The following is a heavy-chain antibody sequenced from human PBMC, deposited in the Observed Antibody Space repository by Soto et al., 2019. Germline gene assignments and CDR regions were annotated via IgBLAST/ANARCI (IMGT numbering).Heavy chain of an antibody. CDR2: ISYDGSTK. CDR1: GFTFSNYF. CDR3: ARGDSYYALDV. V-gene: IGHV3-30-3*01. J-gene: IGHJ6*02. Sequence: QVQLVESGGGVVQPGRSLRFSCAAPGFTFSNYFMYWVRQAPGKGLEWVAVISYDGSTKNYADSVKGRFSISRDNSKNTLYLQMNSLRAEDTALYYCARGDSYYALDVWGQGTTVTVSS.